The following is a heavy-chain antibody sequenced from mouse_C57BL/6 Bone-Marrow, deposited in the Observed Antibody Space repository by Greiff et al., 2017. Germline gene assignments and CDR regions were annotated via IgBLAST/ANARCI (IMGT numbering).Heavy chain of an antibody. CDR3: ARTGQQERSFDY. Sequence: QVQLQQPGAELVKPGASVKMSCKASGYTFTSYWITWVKQRPGQGLEWIGDIYPTSGRTNYNEKFKSKAILTVDTSSNTAYMQLSRLTSEDSAVFYCARTGQQERSFDYWGQGTTLTVSS. J-gene: IGHJ2*01. CDR1: GYTFTSYW. CDR2: IYPTSGRT. V-gene: IGHV1-55*01.